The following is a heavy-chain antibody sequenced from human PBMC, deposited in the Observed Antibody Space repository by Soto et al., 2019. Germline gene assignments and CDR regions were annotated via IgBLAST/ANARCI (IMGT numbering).Heavy chain of an antibody. CDR2: ISAYNGDT. J-gene: IGHJ4*02. D-gene: IGHD1-1*01. Sequence: ASVKVSCKASGYTFTSHGISWARQAPGQGLEWMGWISAYNGDTNYAQKFQGRVTMTTDTSRSAAYMELRSLRSDDAAVYYCVRDRDWNLGFDYWGQGTLVTVSS. CDR3: VRDRDWNLGFDY. CDR1: GYTFTSHG. V-gene: IGHV1-18*01.